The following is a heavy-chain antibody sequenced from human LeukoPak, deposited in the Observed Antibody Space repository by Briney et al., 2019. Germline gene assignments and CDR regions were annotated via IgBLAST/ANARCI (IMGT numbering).Heavy chain of an antibody. CDR3: ARGSSGYPRYFDY. V-gene: IGHV1-3*01. J-gene: IGHJ4*02. D-gene: IGHD3-22*01. CDR2: INAGNGNT. Sequence: GASVRVSCKASRYTFTSYAMHWVRQAPGQRLEWMGWINAGNGNTKYSQKFQGRVTIAKDTSASTAYMALSSLRSEDTAVYYCARGSSGYPRYFDYWGQGTLVTVSS. CDR1: RYTFTSYA.